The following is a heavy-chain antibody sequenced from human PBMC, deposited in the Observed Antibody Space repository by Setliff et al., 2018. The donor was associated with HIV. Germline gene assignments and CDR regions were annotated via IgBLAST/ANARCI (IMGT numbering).Heavy chain of an antibody. CDR3: AKDRYCSGGGCFSGNGFYI. CDR1: GFTFTDAW. J-gene: IGHJ3*02. Sequence: GGSLRLSCAASGFTFTDAWMSWVRQAPGKGLEWVGRIKSKTDGGTTDYAAPVKGRFTISRDDSNNTLFLQMNNVRAEDTAVYYCAKDRYCSGGGCFSGNGFYIWGQGTMVTVSS. V-gene: IGHV3-15*01. CDR2: IKSKTDGGTT. D-gene: IGHD2-15*01.